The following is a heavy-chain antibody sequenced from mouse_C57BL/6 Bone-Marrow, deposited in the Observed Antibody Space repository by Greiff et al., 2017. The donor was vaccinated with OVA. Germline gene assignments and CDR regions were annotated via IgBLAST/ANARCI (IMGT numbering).Heavy chain of an antibody. D-gene: IGHD1-1*01. V-gene: IGHV1-69*01. Sequence: QVQLQQPGAELVMPGASVKLSCKASGYTFTSYWMHWVKQRPGQSLEWIGEIDPSDSYTNYNQKFKGKSTLTVDKSSSTAYMQLSSLTSEDSAVYYCARDALYYYGSSYYFDYWGQGTTLTVSS. J-gene: IGHJ2*01. CDR1: GYTFTSYW. CDR2: IDPSDSYT. CDR3: ARDALYYYGSSYYFDY.